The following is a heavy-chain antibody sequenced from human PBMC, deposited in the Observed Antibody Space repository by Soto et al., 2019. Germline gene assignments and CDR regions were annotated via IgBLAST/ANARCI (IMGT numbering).Heavy chain of an antibody. V-gene: IGHV1-69*13. CDR3: ARGEGRPWWNAPRCAFDI. D-gene: IGHD1-1*01. CDR1: GGTFSSYA. J-gene: IGHJ3*02. Sequence: SVKVSCKASGGTFSSYAISWVRQAPGQGLEWMGGIIPIFGTANYAQKFQGRVTITADESPRTAYMELSSLRSEDTAVYYCARGEGRPWWNAPRCAFDIWGQGTMVTVSS. CDR2: IIPIFGTA.